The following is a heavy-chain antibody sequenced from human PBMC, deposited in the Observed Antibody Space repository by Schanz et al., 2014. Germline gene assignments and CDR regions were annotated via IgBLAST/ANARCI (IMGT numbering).Heavy chain of an antibody. Sequence: QVQLVQSGAEVKKPGASVKVSCKASGYTFTRYYIHWVRQAPGQGLEWMGIITPSGGSTNYAQKLQGRVTMTRDTSTSTVYVELSSLRSEDTAVYYCASAGAGYSSSWDLDYWGHGTLVTVSS. CDR1: GYTFTRYY. CDR3: ASAGAGYSSSWDLDY. D-gene: IGHD6-13*01. J-gene: IGHJ4*01. CDR2: ITPSGGST. V-gene: IGHV1-46*01.